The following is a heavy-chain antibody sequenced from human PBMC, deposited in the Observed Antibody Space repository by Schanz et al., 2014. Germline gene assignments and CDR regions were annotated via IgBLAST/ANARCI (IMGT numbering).Heavy chain of an antibody. CDR3: AKDISDTSGKDDY. D-gene: IGHD3-22*01. CDR2: ISGTGGDDT. V-gene: IGHV3-23*01. CDR1: GFSFGNYG. Sequence: DVQLLESGGGLVQPGGSLRLSCEASGFSFGNYGMSWVRQAPGKGLLWVSSISGTGGDDTYYADSVKGRFTISRDNSKNTLFLQMNSLRVEDSAIYYCAKDISDTSGKDDYWGQGTLVTVSS. J-gene: IGHJ4*02.